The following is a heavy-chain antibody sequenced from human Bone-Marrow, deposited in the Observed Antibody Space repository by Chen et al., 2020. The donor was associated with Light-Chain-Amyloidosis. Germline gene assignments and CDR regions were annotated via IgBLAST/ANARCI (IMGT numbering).Heavy chain of an antibody. CDR3: ARVPRVLAAHALDI. V-gene: IGHV1-69*01. D-gene: IGHD2-15*01. CDR2: VIHILDTP. CDR1: GGTFSSFH. J-gene: IGHJ3*02. Sequence: QVQLVQSGAEVKKPGSSVKVSCRTSGGTFSSFHIIWVRQAPGQGLEWVGGVIHILDTPTYAQKFQGRVTITADDSTSTAYMELRSLTSEDTAVYFCARVPRVLAAHALDIWGQGTIVSVSS.